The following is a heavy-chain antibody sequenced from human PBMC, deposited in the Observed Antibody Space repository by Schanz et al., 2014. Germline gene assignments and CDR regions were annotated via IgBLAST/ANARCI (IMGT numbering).Heavy chain of an antibody. CDR2: ISHNTFYT. J-gene: IGHJ5*02. CDR1: GFTFTDYY. V-gene: IGHV3-11*06. CDR3: ARDVYRSGRPFDL. D-gene: IGHD5-18*01. Sequence: QVQLVESGGGLVKPGGSLRLSCAASGFTFTDYYISWIRQAPGMGLEWVSYISHNTFYTDYADSVKGRFTISRDNAKNSVYLQMNTLRAEDTAIYFCARDVYRSGRPFDLWGQGTLVIVS.